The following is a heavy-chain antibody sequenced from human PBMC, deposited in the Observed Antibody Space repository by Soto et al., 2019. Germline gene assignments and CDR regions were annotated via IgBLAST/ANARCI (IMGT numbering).Heavy chain of an antibody. CDR3: ARDREYYYDSSGNYYYHYGMDV. CDR2: ISGYNGNT. CDR1: GYTFTNYG. Sequence: QVQLVESGAEVKKPGASVKVSCKASGYTFTNYGISWVRQAPGQGLEWMGWISGYNGNTKYAQKFQGRVTMTTDTPTNTAYMDLRSLRSDDTAVYYCARDREYYYDSSGNYYYHYGMDVWGQGTPVTVS. V-gene: IGHV1-18*04. J-gene: IGHJ6*02. D-gene: IGHD3-22*01.